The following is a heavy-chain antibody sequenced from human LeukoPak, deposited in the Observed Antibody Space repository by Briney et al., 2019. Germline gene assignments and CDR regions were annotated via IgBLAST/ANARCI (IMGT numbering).Heavy chain of an antibody. CDR1: GFTVSSNY. CDR3: ARGDYYDSSATFDY. Sequence: PGGSLRLSCAASGFTVSSNYMSWVRQAPGKGLEWVSVIYSGGSTYYADSVKGRFTISRDNSKNTLYLQMNSLRAEDTAVYYCARGDYYDSSATFDYWGQGTPVTVSS. J-gene: IGHJ4*02. V-gene: IGHV3-53*01. CDR2: IYSGGST. D-gene: IGHD3-22*01.